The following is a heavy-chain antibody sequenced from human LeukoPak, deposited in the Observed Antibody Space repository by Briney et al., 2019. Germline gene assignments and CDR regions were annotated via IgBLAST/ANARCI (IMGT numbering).Heavy chain of an antibody. V-gene: IGHV3-43*01. J-gene: IGHJ4*02. CDR1: GFTLDDYT. CDR3: AKVANLRWYGEIYFDY. CDR2: ISWDGGST. Sequence: GGSLRLSCAASGFTLDDYTMHWVRQAPGKGLEWVSLISWDGGSTYYADSVKGRFTISRDNSKNSLYLQMNSLRTEDTALYYCAKVANLRWYGEIYFDYWGQGTLVTVSS. D-gene: IGHD3-10*01.